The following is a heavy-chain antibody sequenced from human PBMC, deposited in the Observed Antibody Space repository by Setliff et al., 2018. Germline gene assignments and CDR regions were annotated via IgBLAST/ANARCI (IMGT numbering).Heavy chain of an antibody. D-gene: IGHD2-2*01. CDR2: VYFSGYT. CDR3: ARGRMRGSCSGPSCTYDPFDI. V-gene: IGHV4-39*07. J-gene: IGHJ3*02. Sequence: SETLSLTCTVSGGSISSSTYYWGWIRQSPGKGLEWLGSVYFSGYTYYNPSLSGRATISIDTSKNQFSLQLSSVTAADTAVYYCARGRMRGSCSGPSCTYDPFDIWGQGTPVTVSS. CDR1: GGSISSSTYY.